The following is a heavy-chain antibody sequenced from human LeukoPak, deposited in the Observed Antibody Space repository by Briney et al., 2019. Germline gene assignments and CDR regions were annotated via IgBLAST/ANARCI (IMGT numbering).Heavy chain of an antibody. CDR2: INHSGST. J-gene: IGHJ3*02. Sequence: SETLSLTCAVYGGPFSGYYWSWIRQRPGKGLEWIGEINHSGSTNYNPSLKSRATISVDTSKNQFPLKLSSVTAADTAVYYCASGRCSSTSCYARARHDAFDIWGQGTMVTVSS. D-gene: IGHD2-2*01. CDR1: GGPFSGYY. V-gene: IGHV4-34*01. CDR3: ASGRCSSTSCYARARHDAFDI.